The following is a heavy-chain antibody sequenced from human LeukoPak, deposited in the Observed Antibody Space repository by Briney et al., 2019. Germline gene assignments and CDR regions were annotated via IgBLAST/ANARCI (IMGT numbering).Heavy chain of an antibody. D-gene: IGHD3-22*01. J-gene: IGHJ4*02. Sequence: ASVKVSCKASGYTFTSYAMNWVRQAPGQGLERMGWINTNTGNPTYAQGFTGRIVFSLDTSVSTAYLQISSLKAEDSAVYYCAKNGLGAVVKTDWGQGTLVTVSA. V-gene: IGHV7-4-1*02. CDR2: INTNTGNP. CDR1: GYTFTSYA. CDR3: AKNGLGAVVKTD.